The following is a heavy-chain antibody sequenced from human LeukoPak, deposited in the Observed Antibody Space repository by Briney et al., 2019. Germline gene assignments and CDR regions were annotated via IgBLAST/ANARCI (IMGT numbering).Heavy chain of an antibody. CDR3: ASGLAGRGYFDY. CDR1: GYTFTAYY. CDR2: VNPNSDGT. D-gene: IGHD1-26*01. V-gene: IGHV1-2*02. J-gene: IGHJ4*02. Sequence: ASVKVSCKASGYTFTAYYMHWLRQAPGQGLEWMGWVNPNSDGTTYTQKFQGRVTMTRDTSTNTAYMELSGLRSDDTAVYYCASGLAGRGYFDYWGQGTLVTVSS.